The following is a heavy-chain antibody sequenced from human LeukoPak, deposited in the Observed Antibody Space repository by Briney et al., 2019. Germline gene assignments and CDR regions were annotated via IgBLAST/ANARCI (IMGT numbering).Heavy chain of an antibody. CDR3: ARVGRAYDCWDYLDY. V-gene: IGHV3-30*04. J-gene: IGHJ4*02. Sequence: PGGSLRLSCAASGFTFSNYAMHWVRQAPGKGLEWVTILSYDGSQTYYADSVKGRFTISRDNSKNTLFLQMNSLRAEDTAIYYCARVGRAYDCWDYLDYWGQGTPVTVSS. CDR2: LSYDGSQT. CDR1: GFTFSNYA. D-gene: IGHD3-3*01.